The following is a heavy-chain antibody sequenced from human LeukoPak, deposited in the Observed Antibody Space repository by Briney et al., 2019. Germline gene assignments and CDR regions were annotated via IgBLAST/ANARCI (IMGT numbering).Heavy chain of an antibody. CDR1: GGSISSYY. CDR3: ARGVNIVVVPAAVYYYYMDV. V-gene: IGHV4-4*07. Sequence: SETLSLTCTVSGGSISSYYWSWIRRPAGKGLEWIGRIYTSGSTNYNPSLKSRVAMSVDTSKNQFSLKLSSVTAADTAVYYCARGVNIVVVPAAVYYYYMDVWGKGTTVTVSS. D-gene: IGHD2-2*01. CDR2: IYTSGST. J-gene: IGHJ6*03.